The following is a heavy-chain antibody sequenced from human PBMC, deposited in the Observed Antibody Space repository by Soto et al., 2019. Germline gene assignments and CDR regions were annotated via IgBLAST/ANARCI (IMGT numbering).Heavy chain of an antibody. Sequence: QITLKESGPTLGKPTQTLTLTCTFSGFSLSTSGVGVGWIRQPPGKALEWLALIYWDDDKRYSPSLKSRLTITKDTSKNQVVLTMTNMDPVDTATYYCAHVYGGYDNFDYWGQGTLVTVSS. D-gene: IGHD5-12*01. CDR2: IYWDDDK. V-gene: IGHV2-5*02. CDR3: AHVYGGYDNFDY. CDR1: GFSLSTSGVG. J-gene: IGHJ4*02.